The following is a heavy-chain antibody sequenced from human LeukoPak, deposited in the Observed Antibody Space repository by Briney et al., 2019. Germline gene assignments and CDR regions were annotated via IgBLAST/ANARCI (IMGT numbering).Heavy chain of an antibody. D-gene: IGHD3-22*01. CDR1: GGSFNGYY. CDR2: ISQSGSG. Sequence: SETLSLTCAVYGGSFNGYYLTWIRQSPGKGLEWICEISQSGSGTYSASLKSRVLISMDMSKNQFSLKLTSVTAADTGVYYCARVISLRIGYLQQPVRHHMDVWGKGTTVIVSS. J-gene: IGHJ6*03. V-gene: IGHV4-34*01. CDR3: ARVISLRIGYLQQPVRHHMDV.